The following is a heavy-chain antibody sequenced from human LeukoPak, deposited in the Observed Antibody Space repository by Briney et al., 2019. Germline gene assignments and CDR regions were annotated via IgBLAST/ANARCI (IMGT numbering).Heavy chain of an antibody. CDR3: ATPYTNDDY. CDR1: GFIFSSYN. J-gene: IGHJ4*02. V-gene: IGHV3-21*01. CDR2: ITSSSSHT. Sequence: GGSLRLSCSASGFIFSSYNMNWVRQAPGQALEWVSSITSSSSHTFYADSVRGRYTVFRDNAQKSLYLQMDSLTAEDTAVYYCATPYTNDDYWGQGTLVTVSS. D-gene: IGHD2-8*01.